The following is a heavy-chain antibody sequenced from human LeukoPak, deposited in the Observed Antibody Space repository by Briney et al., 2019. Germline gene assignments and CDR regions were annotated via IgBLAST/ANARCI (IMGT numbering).Heavy chain of an antibody. J-gene: IGHJ4*02. V-gene: IGHV4-59*01. Sequence: NPSETLSLTCTVSGGSISSYYWSWIRQPPGKGLEWIGYIYYSGSTNYNPSLKSRVTISVDTSKNQFPLKLSSVTAADTAVYYCASSPIVVVPAASPYFDYWGQGTLVTVSS. D-gene: IGHD2-2*01. CDR3: ASSPIVVVPAASPYFDY. CDR2: IYYSGST. CDR1: GGSISSYY.